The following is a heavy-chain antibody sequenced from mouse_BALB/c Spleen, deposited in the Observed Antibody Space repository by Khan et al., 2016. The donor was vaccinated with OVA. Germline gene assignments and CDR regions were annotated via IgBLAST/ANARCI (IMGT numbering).Heavy chain of an antibody. Sequence: VQLKESGPGLVAPSQSLSITCTVSGFSLSRYNIHWVRQPPGKGLEWLEMIWGGGTTDYNSTLKSRLSISKDNSKSQVFLEMNSLQTEDTAMYYCARAYYRYDGYYAMDYWGQGTSVTVSS. V-gene: IGHV2-6-4*01. CDR2: IWGGGTT. J-gene: IGHJ4*01. D-gene: IGHD2-14*01. CDR1: GFSLSRYN. CDR3: ARAYYRYDGYYAMDY.